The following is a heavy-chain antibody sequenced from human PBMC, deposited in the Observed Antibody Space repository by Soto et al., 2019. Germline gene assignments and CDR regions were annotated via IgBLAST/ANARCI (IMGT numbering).Heavy chain of an antibody. CDR3: ARQGYSNYRGGMDV. J-gene: IGHJ6*02. CDR1: GYSFTSHW. CDR2: IYPSDSDI. D-gene: IGHD3-10*01. Sequence: PVESLKISCKTSGYSFTSHWIAWVRQMPGKGLEWMGIIYPSDSDIRYRPSFQGQVTISVDKSISTAYLQWSSLKASDTATYYCARQGYSNYRGGMDVWGQGTTVTVSS. V-gene: IGHV5-51*01.